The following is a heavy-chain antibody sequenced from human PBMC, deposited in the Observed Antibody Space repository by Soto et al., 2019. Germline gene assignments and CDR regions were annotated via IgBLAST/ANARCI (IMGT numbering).Heavy chain of an antibody. CDR2: INAYNGNT. J-gene: IGHJ6*02. CDR3: ARVDVYVTPSPQDV. CDR1: GYSFTRYG. Sequence: QVQLVQSGAEVKNPGASVKVSCKASGYSFTRYGIGWARQAPGQGLEWMGWINAYNGNTNYAQNLQGRLTLTTDTSTTTAYMELRSLRCNYTAIYYCARVDVYVTPSPQDVWGQGTTVTVSS. D-gene: IGHD3-16*01. V-gene: IGHV1-18*01.